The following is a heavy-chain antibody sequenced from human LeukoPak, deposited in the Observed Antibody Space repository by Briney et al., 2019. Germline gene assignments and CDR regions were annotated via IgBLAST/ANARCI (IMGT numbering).Heavy chain of an antibody. CDR3: ARGRVGVARYYPNWFDP. V-gene: IGHV4-4*07. J-gene: IGHJ5*02. CDR1: GASITTYY. CDR2: IYTSGST. D-gene: IGHD3-3*01. Sequence: SETLSLTCTVSGASITTYYWSWIRQPAGKGLEWIGRIYTSGSTNYNPSLKSRVTISVDTSKNQFSLKLSSVTAADTAVYYCARGRVGVARYYPNWFDPWGQGTLVTVSS.